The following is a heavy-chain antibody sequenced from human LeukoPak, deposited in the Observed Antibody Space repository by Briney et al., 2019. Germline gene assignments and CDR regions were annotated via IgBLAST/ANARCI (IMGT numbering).Heavy chain of an antibody. CDR3: TLIQGWGSGSYYPDF. CDR2: VKSRSAGETT. Sequence: PGGSLRLSCAASGFSISNDWMSWVRQAPGKGLEWVARVKSRSAGETTDYAAPVKGRFTISRDDSKNTLYLQMNSLKTEDTAVYYCTLIQGWGSGSYYPDFWGQGTLVTVSS. D-gene: IGHD3-10*01. CDR1: GFSISNDW. J-gene: IGHJ4*02. V-gene: IGHV3-15*01.